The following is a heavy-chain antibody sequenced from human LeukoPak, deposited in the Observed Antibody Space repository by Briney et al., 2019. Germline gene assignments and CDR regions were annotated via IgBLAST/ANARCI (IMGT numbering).Heavy chain of an antibody. J-gene: IGHJ4*02. Sequence: GGSLRLSCAASGFTFSSYEMNWVRQAPGKGLEWVSYISSSGSTIYYADSVKGRFAISRDNSKNTLYLQMNSLRAEDTAVYYCATTYYYGSGSYYGSSPVYYFDYWGQGTLVTVSS. CDR1: GFTFSSYE. D-gene: IGHD3-10*01. CDR3: ATTYYYGSGSYYGSSPVYYFDY. V-gene: IGHV3-48*03. CDR2: ISSSGSTI.